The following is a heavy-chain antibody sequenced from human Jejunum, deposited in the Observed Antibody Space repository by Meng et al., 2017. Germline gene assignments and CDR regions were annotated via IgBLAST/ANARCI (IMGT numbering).Heavy chain of an antibody. CDR3: AKYSRGFDS. D-gene: IGHD2-15*01. CDR2: IYHSGIT. V-gene: IGHV4-4*02. CDR1: GDSSSGSNW. J-gene: IGHJ4*02. Sequence: QVQLPESGPGLVKPSGTLSLTCAGSGDSSSGSNWWSWVRQPPGKGLEWIGEIYHSGITYYNPSLKSRVTISVDKSKNQFSLRLSFVTAADTAVYYCAKYSRGFDSWGQGTLVTVSS.